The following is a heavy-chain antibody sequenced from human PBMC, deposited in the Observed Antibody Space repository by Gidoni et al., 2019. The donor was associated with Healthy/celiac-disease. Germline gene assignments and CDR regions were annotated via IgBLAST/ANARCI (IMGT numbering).Heavy chain of an antibody. Sequence: EVQLVESGGGLVQPGGSLRLSCAASGFTFSSYEMNWVRQAPGKGLEWVSYISSSGSTIYYADSVKGRFTISRDNAKNSLYLQMNSLRAEDTAVYYCASGVSGYYLWSLRHWGQGTLVTVSS. J-gene: IGHJ4*02. D-gene: IGHD3-3*01. CDR2: ISSSGSTI. V-gene: IGHV3-48*03. CDR1: GFTFSSYE. CDR3: ASGVSGYYLWSLRH.